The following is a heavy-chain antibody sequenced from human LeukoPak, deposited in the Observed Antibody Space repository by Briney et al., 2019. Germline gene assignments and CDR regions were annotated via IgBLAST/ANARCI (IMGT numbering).Heavy chain of an antibody. V-gene: IGHV4-34*01. Sequence: SETLSLTCAVYGGSFSGYYSSWIRQPPGKGLEWIGEINHSGSTNYNPSLKSRVTISVDTSKNQFSLKLTSVTAADTAVYYCARYWGSGWTFDYWGQGTLVTVSS. D-gene: IGHD6-19*01. J-gene: IGHJ4*02. CDR3: ARYWGSGWTFDY. CDR1: GGSFSGYY. CDR2: INHSGST.